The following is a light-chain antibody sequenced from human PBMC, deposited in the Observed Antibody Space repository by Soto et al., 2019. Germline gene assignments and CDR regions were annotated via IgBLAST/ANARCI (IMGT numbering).Light chain of an antibody. CDR1: QSVSDSY. J-gene: IGKJ2*01. V-gene: IGKV3-20*01. Sequence: EIVLTQSPGTLSISLGERATLSCRSSQSVSDSYLAWYQQRVGQAPRLLIYGASNRATDIPDRFSGSGSGTDSTLTITRLEPEDFAVYYCHQYGRSPYAFGQGTKLEIK. CDR3: HQYGRSPYA. CDR2: GAS.